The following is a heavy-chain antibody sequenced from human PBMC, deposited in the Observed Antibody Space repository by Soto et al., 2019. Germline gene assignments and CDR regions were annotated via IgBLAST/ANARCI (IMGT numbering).Heavy chain of an antibody. V-gene: IGHV3-23*01. CDR3: ARGEDSSSWYVYYYYYYGMDV. CDR2: LSGDGVTT. CDR1: GFFFSSHS. Sequence: GGSLRLSCAASGFFFSSHSMTWVRQAPGTGLEWVSSLSGDGVTTYYADSVKGRFTISRDNSKNTLYLQMNSLRAEDTAVYYCARGEDSSSWYVYYYYYYGMDVWGQGTTVTVSS. J-gene: IGHJ6*02. D-gene: IGHD6-13*01.